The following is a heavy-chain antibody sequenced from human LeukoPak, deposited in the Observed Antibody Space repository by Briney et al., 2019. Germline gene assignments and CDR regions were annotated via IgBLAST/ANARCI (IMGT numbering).Heavy chain of an antibody. V-gene: IGHV1-8*01. J-gene: IGHJ5*02. Sequence: ASVKVSCKASGYTFTSYDINWVRQATGQGLEWMGWMNPNSGNTGYAQKFQGRVTMTRDTSTSTVYMELSSLRSEDTAVYYCAREGDSSSWCGLWGQGTLVTVSS. CDR3: AREGDSSSWCGL. CDR1: GYTFTSYD. CDR2: MNPNSGNT. D-gene: IGHD6-13*01.